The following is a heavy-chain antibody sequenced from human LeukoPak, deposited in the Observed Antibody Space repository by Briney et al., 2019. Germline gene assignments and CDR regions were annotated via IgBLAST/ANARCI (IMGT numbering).Heavy chain of an antibody. J-gene: IGHJ6*02. CDR1: GFTFSSYG. CDR2: ISYDGSNK. V-gene: IGHV3-30*18. D-gene: IGHD3-22*01. Sequence: PGRSLRLSCAASGFTFSSYGMHWVRQAPGKGLEWVAVISYDGSNKYYADSVKGRFTISRDNSKNTLYLQMNSLRAEDTAVYYCAKSYDSSGYYLDYYYGMDAWGQGTTVTVSS. CDR3: AKSYDSSGYYLDYYYGMDA.